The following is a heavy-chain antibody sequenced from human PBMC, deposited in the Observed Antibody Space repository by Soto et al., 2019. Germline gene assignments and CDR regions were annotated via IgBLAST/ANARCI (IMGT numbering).Heavy chain of an antibody. CDR2: ISYDGTNK. CDR1: GFTFSSYG. J-gene: IGHJ4*01. Sequence: GSLRLSCAASGFTFSSYGMLWVRQAPGKGLEWVAAISYDGTNKYYADSIKGRFTISRDNSANTLFLQVNSLRREDTAMYYCARDPSPYTSGWYGIDFWGHGTLVTV. D-gene: IGHD6-19*01. V-gene: IGHV3-30*19. CDR3: ARDPSPYTSGWYGIDF.